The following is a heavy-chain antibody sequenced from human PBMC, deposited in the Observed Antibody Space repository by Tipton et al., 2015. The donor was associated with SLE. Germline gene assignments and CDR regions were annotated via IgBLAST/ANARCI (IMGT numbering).Heavy chain of an antibody. D-gene: IGHD3-10*01. J-gene: IGHJ3*02. CDR3: ARELAVRGVDAFDI. CDR1: GGSISSGGYY. CDR2: IYYSGST. V-gene: IGHV4-39*07. Sequence: TLSLTCTVSGGSISSGGYYWSWIRQHPGKGLEWIGSIYYSGSTYYNPSLKSRVTISVDTSKNQFSLKLSSVTAADTAVYYCARELAVRGVDAFDIWGQGTMVTVSS.